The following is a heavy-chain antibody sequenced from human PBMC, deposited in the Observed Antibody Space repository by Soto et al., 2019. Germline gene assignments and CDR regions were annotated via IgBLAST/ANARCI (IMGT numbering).Heavy chain of an antibody. CDR3: ARGSNGFSGYPGIGFDY. Sequence: PSETLSLTGTGSGGSISSGGYYWSWIRQHPGKGLEWIGYIYYSGRTNYNPSLKSRVTISVDTSKNQFSLKLNSVTAADTAVYYCARGSNGFSGYPGIGFDYWGQGTLVTVSS. CDR2: IYYSGRT. CDR1: GGSISSGGYY. D-gene: IGHD3-22*01. V-gene: IGHV4-31*03. J-gene: IGHJ4*02.